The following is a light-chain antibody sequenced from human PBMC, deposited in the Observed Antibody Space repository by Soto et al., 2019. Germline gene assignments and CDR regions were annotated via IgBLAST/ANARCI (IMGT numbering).Light chain of an antibody. V-gene: IGLV2-14*01. CDR3: SSYTTGSTLYV. CDR2: EVS. CDR1: SNDIGAYKY. Sequence: QSVLTQPASVSGSPGQSITISCTGSSNDIGAYKYVSWYQQYPGKAPKLIIFEVSNRPSGVSNRFSGSKSGNTASLTIAGLQAEGEADYHCSSYTTGSTLYVFGGGTKVTVL. J-gene: IGLJ1*01.